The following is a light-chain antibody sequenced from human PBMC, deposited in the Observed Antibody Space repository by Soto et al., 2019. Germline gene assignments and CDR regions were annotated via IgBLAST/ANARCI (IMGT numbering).Light chain of an antibody. CDR1: QSLDSN. CDR3: QQYNNWPWT. Sequence: EIVMTQSPATLSVSPGERATLSCRASQSLDSNLAWYQQKPGQAPRLLIYRASTRATGIPARFSGSESGTDFTLTISSLQSEDFAVYYCQQYNNWPWTFGRETKVEIK. CDR2: RAS. V-gene: IGKV3-15*01. J-gene: IGKJ1*01.